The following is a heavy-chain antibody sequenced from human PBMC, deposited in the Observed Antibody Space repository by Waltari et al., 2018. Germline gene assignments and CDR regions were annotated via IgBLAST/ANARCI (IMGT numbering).Heavy chain of an antibody. D-gene: IGHD2-2*02. J-gene: IGHJ6*02. CDR3: ARRSANREQLLYEEPFYYGMDV. CDR2: IIPIFGTA. CDR1: GGTFSSYA. V-gene: IGHV1-69*01. Sequence: QVQLVQSGAEVKKPGSSVKVSCKASGGTFSSYAISWVRQAPGQGLEWMGGIIPIFGTANYAQKFQGRVTITADESTSTAYMELSSLRSEDTAVYYCARRSANREQLLYEEPFYYGMDVWGQGTTVTVSS.